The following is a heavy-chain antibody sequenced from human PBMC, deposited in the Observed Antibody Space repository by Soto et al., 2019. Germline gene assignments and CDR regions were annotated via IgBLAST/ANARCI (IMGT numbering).Heavy chain of an antibody. J-gene: IGHJ3*02. CDR1: GGSISSSNW. Sequence: PSETLSLTCAVSGGSISSSNWWSWVRQPPGKGLEWIGEIYHSGSTNYNPSLKSRVTISVDKSKNQFSLKLSSVTAADTAVYYCARDPSDDILTGYESDIWGQGTMVTVSS. D-gene: IGHD3-9*01. CDR2: IYHSGST. CDR3: ARDPSDDILTGYESDI. V-gene: IGHV4-4*02.